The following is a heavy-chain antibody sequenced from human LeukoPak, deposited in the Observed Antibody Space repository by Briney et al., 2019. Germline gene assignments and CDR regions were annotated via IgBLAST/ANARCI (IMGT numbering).Heavy chain of an antibody. CDR3: ARDKGGYDFRSFDY. CDR1: VYTFTGYY. D-gene: IGHD5-12*01. CDR2: INPNSGGT. J-gene: IGHJ4*02. Sequence: ASVKVSCKASVYTFTGYYMHWVQQAPGQGLEWMGWINPNSGGTNYAQKFQGRVTMTRDTSISTAYMELSRLRSDDTAVYYCARDKGGYDFRSFDYWGQGTLVTVSS. V-gene: IGHV1-2*02.